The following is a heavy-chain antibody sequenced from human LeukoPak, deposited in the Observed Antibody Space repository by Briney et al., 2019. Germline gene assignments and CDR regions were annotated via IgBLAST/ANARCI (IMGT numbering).Heavy chain of an antibody. Sequence: ASVKVSCKASGYTFTNFAISWVRQAPGGGLEWMGWINTYNGHTDYAQRLQDRVTMTTDTSTSTPYMDLRNLRADDTAMYYCAREDLCGGNVYRCGGSDNWGQGTLVTVSS. D-gene: IGHD4-23*01. J-gene: IGHJ4*02. CDR2: INTYNGHT. CDR3: AREDLCGGNVYRCGGSDN. CDR1: GYTFTNFA. V-gene: IGHV1-18*01.